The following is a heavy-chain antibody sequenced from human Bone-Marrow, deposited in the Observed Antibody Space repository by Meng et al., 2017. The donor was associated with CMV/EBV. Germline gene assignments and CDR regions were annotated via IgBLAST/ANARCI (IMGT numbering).Heavy chain of an antibody. J-gene: IGHJ4*02. Sequence: ETLSLTCAASGFSFSSYWMSWVRQAPGKGLEWVANIKQDGSEKYYVDSVKGRFTISRDNPKNSLYLQMNYLRAEGTAVYYCVSRDSYYPDWGQGTLVTVSS. CDR2: IKQDGSEK. D-gene: IGHD1-26*01. CDR3: VSRDSYYPD. V-gene: IGHV3-7*01. CDR1: GFSFSSYW.